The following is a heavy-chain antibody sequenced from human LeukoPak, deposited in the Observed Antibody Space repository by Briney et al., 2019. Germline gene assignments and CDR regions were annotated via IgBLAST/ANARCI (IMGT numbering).Heavy chain of an antibody. CDR2: IGGSGSYT. Sequence: GGSLRLSCAASGFTFSSYWMSWVRQAPGKGLEWVSVIGGSGSYTYYADSVKGRFTISRDNSKDTLYLQMNSLRPEDTAVYYCARDWHDYWGQGTLVTVSS. CDR1: GFTFSSYW. J-gene: IGHJ4*02. CDR3: ARDWHDY. V-gene: IGHV3-23*01.